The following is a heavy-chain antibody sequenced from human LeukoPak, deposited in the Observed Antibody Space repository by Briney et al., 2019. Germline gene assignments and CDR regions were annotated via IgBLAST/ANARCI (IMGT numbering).Heavy chain of an antibody. V-gene: IGHV1-24*01. J-gene: IGHJ4*02. D-gene: IGHD3-16*02. CDR2: FHPEDGET. Sequence: ASVKVSCKVSGYTLTELSMHWVRQAPGKGLEWMGGFHPEDGETIYAQKFQGRVTMTEDTSTDTAYMELSSLRSEDTAVYYCATETMITFGGVIVPYYFDYWGQGTLVTVSS. CDR1: GYTLTELS. CDR3: ATETMITFGGVIVPYYFDY.